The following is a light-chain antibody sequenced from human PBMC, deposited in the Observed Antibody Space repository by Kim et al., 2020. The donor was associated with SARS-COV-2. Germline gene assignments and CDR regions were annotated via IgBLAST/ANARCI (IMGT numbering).Light chain of an antibody. CDR1: QSVSSSY. J-gene: IGKJ2*01. CDR3: HQCDSSPYT. V-gene: IGKV3-20*01. CDR2: GAS. Sequence: EIVLTQSPGTLSLSPGERVILSCRASQSVSSSYLAWYQQKPGQAPRLLIYGASRRATGIPDRFSGSGSGTDFTLTIRRLEPEDFAVYYCHQCDSSPYTFGQGTKLEI.